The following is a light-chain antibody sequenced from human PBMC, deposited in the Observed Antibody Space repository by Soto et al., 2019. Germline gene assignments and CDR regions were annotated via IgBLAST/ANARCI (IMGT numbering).Light chain of an antibody. CDR3: QQFRSSPLFT. V-gene: IGKV3-20*01. Sequence: EIVLTQSPGTLSLCPGERATLSCRASQSVSSSYLAWYQQKPGQAPRLLIYGASSRATGIPDRFSGSGSGTYFTLTISSLVPEDFALYYCQQFRSSPLFTFGPGTKVHVK. CDR1: QSVSSSY. CDR2: GAS. J-gene: IGKJ3*01.